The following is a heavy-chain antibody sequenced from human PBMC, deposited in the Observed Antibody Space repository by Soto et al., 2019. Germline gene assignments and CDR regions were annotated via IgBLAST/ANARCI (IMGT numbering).Heavy chain of an antibody. CDR3: ARHTPTSSGGSGGAFDI. J-gene: IGHJ3*02. CDR1: GGSFSSYY. D-gene: IGHD2-15*01. CDR2: IHYIGTT. Sequence: PSETLSLTCTVSGGSFSSYYLSWIRQPPGKGLEWMGYIHYIGTTNYNPSLKSRVTISVDTSKNKFTLKLSSVTAADTAVYSCARHTPTSSGGSGGAFDIWGQGTMVTVSS. V-gene: IGHV4-59*08.